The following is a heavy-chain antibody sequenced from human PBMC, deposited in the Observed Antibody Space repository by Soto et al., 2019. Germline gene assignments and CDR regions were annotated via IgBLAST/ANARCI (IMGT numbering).Heavy chain of an antibody. CDR2: LSYDGNNK. J-gene: IGHJ6*02. CDR3: AKDRDWNYVHYYYYGMDA. Sequence: PGGSLRLSCVASGFSFSTFGMHWVRQAPGRGLEWVAVLSYDGNNKYYGDFVKGRFTISRDNSKNTLYLQMNGLRAEDTAVYYCAKDRDWNYVHYYYYGMDAWGQGTTVTVSS. D-gene: IGHD1-7*01. V-gene: IGHV3-30*18. CDR1: GFSFSTFG.